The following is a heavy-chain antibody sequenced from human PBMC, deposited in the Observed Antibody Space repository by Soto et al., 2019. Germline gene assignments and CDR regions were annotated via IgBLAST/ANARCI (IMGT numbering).Heavy chain of an antibody. J-gene: IGHJ4*02. V-gene: IGHV3-33*01. CDR3: ARGVLVTTGGYYFDY. CDR2: IWYDGSNK. Sequence: QVQRVESGGGVVQPGRSLRLSCAASGFTFSSYGMHWVRQAPGKGLEWVAVIWYDGSNKYYADSVKGRFTISRDNSKNTLYLQMNSLRAEDTAVYYCARGVLVTTGGYYFDYWGQGTLVTVSS. CDR1: GFTFSSYG. D-gene: IGHD2-21*02.